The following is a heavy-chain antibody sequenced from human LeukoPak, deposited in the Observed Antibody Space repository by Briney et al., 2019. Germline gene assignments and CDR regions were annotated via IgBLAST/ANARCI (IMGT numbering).Heavy chain of an antibody. J-gene: IGHJ3*02. V-gene: IGHV4-34*01. CDR1: GGSFSGYY. CDR2: INHSGST. CDR3: ARDPSSGGAFDI. D-gene: IGHD2-15*01. Sequence: SETLSLTCAVYGGSFSGYYWSWIRQPPGKGLEWIGEINHSGSTNYNPSLKSRVTISVDTSKNQFSLKLSSVTAAATAVYYCARDPSSGGAFDIWGQGTMVTVSS.